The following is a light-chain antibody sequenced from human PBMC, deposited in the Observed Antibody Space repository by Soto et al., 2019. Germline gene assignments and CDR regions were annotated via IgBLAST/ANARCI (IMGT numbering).Light chain of an antibody. CDR1: QSVGST. J-gene: IGKJ3*01. CDR3: QHLSNWPLT. CDR2: DTS. V-gene: IGKV3-11*01. Sequence: ELVLTQSPSALSVSPGVSVTLSCWASQSVGSTLNWYQQRHGQAPRLLIYDTSIRATGIPARFSVIVSGTDLTINIGRLEPEDGEVDDGQHLSNWPLTFCPGTKVEIK.